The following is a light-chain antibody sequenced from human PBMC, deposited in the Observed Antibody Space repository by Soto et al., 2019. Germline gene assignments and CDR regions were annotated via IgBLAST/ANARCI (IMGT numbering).Light chain of an antibody. CDR1: QSVSSY. CDR3: QQRSNWPPWT. Sequence: EIVLTQSPATLSLSPGERATLACRASQSVSSYLAWYQQKPGQAPRLLIYDASNRATGIPARFSGSRSVTDFTLRISSLEPEDFAVYYCQQRSNWPPWTFGKVIQVEIK. V-gene: IGKV3-11*01. CDR2: DAS. J-gene: IGKJ1*01.